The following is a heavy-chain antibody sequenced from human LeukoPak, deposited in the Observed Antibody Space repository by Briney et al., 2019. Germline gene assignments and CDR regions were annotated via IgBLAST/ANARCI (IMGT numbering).Heavy chain of an antibody. CDR2: IYYSGST. CDR1: GGSISSSSYY. Sequence: PSETLSLTCTVSGGSISSSSYYWGWIRQPPGKGLEWIGSIYYSGSTYYNPSLKSRVTISVDTSKNQFSLKLSSVTAADTAVYYCARHIRPGDLNWFDPWGQGTLVTVSS. CDR3: ARHIRPGDLNWFDP. V-gene: IGHV4-39*01. J-gene: IGHJ5*02. D-gene: IGHD7-27*01.